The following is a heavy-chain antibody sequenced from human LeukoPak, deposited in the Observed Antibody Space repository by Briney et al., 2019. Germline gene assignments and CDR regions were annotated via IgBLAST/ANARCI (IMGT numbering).Heavy chain of an antibody. CDR1: GFTFSNAW. Sequence: GVSLRLSCAASGFTFSNAWMRWVRQAPGKGLEWVGRINTKSDGETTDYAAPVKGRFTISRDDSKDTLFLQMNSLKPGDTAIYYCAAGHYTNLWGQGTLVTVSS. D-gene: IGHD3-3*01. CDR2: INTKSDGETT. CDR3: AAGHYTNL. J-gene: IGHJ5*02. V-gene: IGHV3-15*01.